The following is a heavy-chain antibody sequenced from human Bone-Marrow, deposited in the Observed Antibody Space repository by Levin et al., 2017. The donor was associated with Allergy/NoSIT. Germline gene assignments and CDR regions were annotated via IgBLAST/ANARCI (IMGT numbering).Heavy chain of an antibody. Sequence: ASVKVSCKASGYTFRTYGITWVRQAPGQGLEWMGRISAHNGNTNYAHKVQGRVTMMTDTSTSTAYMELRSLRYDDTAVYYCAFSDFWSGRYYGMDVWGQGTTITVSS. J-gene: IGHJ6*02. CDR2: ISAHNGNT. V-gene: IGHV1-18*01. D-gene: IGHD3-3*01. CDR3: AFSDFWSGRYYGMDV. CDR1: GYTFRTYG.